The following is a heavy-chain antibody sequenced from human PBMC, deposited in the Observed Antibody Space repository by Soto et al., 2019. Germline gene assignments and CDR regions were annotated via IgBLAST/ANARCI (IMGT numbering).Heavy chain of an antibody. CDR3: VRLIGNSWLDF. D-gene: IGHD1-26*01. Sequence: SQTLSLTCAISGDSVSSSSVTWDWIRQSPSRDLEWLGRTYYRSKWYNDYAESVKSRITINPDTSKNQFSLHLNSVTPEDTAVYYCVRLIGNSWLDFWGQGTLVTVSS. V-gene: IGHV6-1*01. J-gene: IGHJ5*01. CDR2: TYYRSKWYN. CDR1: GDSVSSSSVT.